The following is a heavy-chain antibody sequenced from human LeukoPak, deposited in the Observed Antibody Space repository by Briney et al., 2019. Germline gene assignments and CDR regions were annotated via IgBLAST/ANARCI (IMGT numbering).Heavy chain of an antibody. CDR3: ARVFDS. Sequence: SETLSLTCTVSGGSVYTSDYYWGWVRQPPGKGPEWIGDIFYTGKTNYNPSLKSLVSISIDTSKNQFSLKLTSVAAADTAVYYCARVFDSWGQGTLVTVSS. V-gene: IGHV4-39*07. J-gene: IGHJ4*02. CDR1: GGSVYTSDYY. CDR2: IFYTGKT.